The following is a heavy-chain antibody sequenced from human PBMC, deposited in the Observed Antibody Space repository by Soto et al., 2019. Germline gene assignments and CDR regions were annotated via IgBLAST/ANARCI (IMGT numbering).Heavy chain of an antibody. CDR2: IIPIFGTA. D-gene: IGHD3-22*01. J-gene: IGHJ5*02. CDR3: ASRLYDSSGYWFDP. Sequence: SLKVSCKASGGTFSSYAISWVRQAPGQGLEWMGGIIPIFGTANYAQKFQGRVTITADESTSTAYMELSSLRSEDTAVYYCASRLYDSSGYWFDPWGQGTLVTVSS. CDR1: GGTFSSYA. V-gene: IGHV1-69*13.